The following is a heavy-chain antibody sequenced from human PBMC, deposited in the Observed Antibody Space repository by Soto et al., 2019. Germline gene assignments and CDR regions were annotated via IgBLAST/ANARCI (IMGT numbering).Heavy chain of an antibody. V-gene: IGHV3-53*04. Sequence: GGSLRLSCAASGFTVSSNYMSWVRQAPGKGLEWVSVIYSGGSTYYADSVKGRFTISSHNSKNTLYLQMNSLRAEDTAVYYCARVNPSYSSGWYGAFDIWGQGTMVTVSS. CDR3: ARVNPSYSSGWYGAFDI. CDR2: IYSGGST. CDR1: GFTVSSNY. J-gene: IGHJ3*02. D-gene: IGHD6-19*01.